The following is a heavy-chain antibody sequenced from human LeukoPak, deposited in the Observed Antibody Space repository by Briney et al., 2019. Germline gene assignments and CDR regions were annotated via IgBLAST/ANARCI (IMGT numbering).Heavy chain of an antibody. CDR3: AKDGVAGGYYYYMDV. Sequence: GGSLRLSCAASGFTFSSYGMHWVRQAPGKGLEWVAVIWYDGSNKYYADSVKGRFTISRDNSKNTLYLQMNSLRAEDTAVYYCAKDGVAGGYYYYMDVWGKGTTVTVS. CDR2: IWYDGSNK. J-gene: IGHJ6*03. D-gene: IGHD3-16*01. V-gene: IGHV3-33*06. CDR1: GFTFSSYG.